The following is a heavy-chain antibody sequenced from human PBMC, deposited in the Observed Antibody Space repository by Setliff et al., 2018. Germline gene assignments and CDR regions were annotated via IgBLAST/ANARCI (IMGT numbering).Heavy chain of an antibody. CDR3: AKDRVPDNIWDFDS. CDR1: GFTFRDYS. J-gene: IGHJ5*01. Sequence: PGESLKISCATSGFTFRDYSLTWVRQAPGKGLQWVSDLYSRSGGTAYDDSVRGRFTISRDNSKNTLYLHMNSLRAEDTALYYCAKDRVPDNIWDFDSWGPGTLVTVSS. D-gene: IGHD1-26*01. V-gene: IGHV3-23*01. CDR2: LYSRSGGT.